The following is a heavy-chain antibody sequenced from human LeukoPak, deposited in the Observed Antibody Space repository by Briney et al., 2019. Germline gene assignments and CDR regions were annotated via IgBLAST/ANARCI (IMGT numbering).Heavy chain of an antibody. CDR2: IYYSGST. Sequence: SETLSLTCTVSGGSISSSSYYWGWIRQPPGKGLEWIGSIYYSGSTYYNPSLKSRVTISVDTSKNQFSLKLSSVTAADTAVYYCARDGIIVGAKHFFDYWGQGTLVTVSS. V-gene: IGHV4-39*07. J-gene: IGHJ4*02. D-gene: IGHD1-26*01. CDR3: ARDGIIVGAKHFFDY. CDR1: GGSISSSSYY.